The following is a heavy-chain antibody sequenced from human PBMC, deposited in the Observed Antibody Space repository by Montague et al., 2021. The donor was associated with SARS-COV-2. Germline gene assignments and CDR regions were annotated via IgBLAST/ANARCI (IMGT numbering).Heavy chain of an antibody. CDR3: ARDVGRGPGAMDWLDP. D-gene: IGHD2-2*01. CDR1: GGSIITSNYY. J-gene: IGHJ5*01. V-gene: IGHV4-39*07. Sequence: SETLSLTCTVSGGSIITSNYYWGWLRQPPGKGLEWIGSGDYSGSTCYNPSLTSRVTISVDTSKNQFSLKLTSVTAADTAVYYCARDVGRGPGAMDWLDPWGQGTLVTVSS. CDR2: GDYSGST.